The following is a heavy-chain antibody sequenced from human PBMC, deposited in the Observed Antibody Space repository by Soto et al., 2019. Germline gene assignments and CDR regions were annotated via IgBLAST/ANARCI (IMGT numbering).Heavy chain of an antibody. J-gene: IGHJ5*02. CDR3: ARDFKAMVRGAPNWFDP. CDR1: GFTFSSDS. Sequence: GGSLRLSCADSGFTFSSDSMNWVRQAPGKGLEWVSYISSSSSTIYYADSVKGRFTISRDNAKNSLYLQMNSLRDEDTAVYYCARDFKAMVRGAPNWFDPWGQGTLVTV. V-gene: IGHV3-48*02. CDR2: ISSSSSTI. D-gene: IGHD3-10*01.